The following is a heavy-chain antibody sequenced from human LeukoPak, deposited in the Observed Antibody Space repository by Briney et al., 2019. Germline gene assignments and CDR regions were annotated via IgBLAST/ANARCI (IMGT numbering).Heavy chain of an antibody. J-gene: IGHJ4*02. D-gene: IGHD6-13*01. Sequence: GGSLRLSCAASGFTFSTYGMHWVRQAPGKGLEGVAVIWYDGSNKYYADSVKGRFTIPRDNSKNTLYLQMNSLRAEDTAVYYCARDRSYSSSWSYFDYWGQGTLVTVSS. CDR1: GFTFSTYG. V-gene: IGHV3-33*08. CDR3: ARDRSYSSSWSYFDY. CDR2: IWYDGSNK.